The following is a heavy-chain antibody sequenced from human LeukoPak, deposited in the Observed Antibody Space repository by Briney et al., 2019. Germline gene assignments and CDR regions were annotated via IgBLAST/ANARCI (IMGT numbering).Heavy chain of an antibody. J-gene: IGHJ4*02. V-gene: IGHV1-69*13. D-gene: IGHD6-19*01. CDR3: ARTAPAVANPFDY. CDR2: IIPIFGTA. Sequence: VKVSCKAPGGTFSSYAISWVRQAPGQGLEWMGGIIPIFGTANYAQKFQGRVTITADESTSTAYMELSSLRSEDTAVYYCARTAPAVANPFDYWGQGTLVTVSS. CDR1: GGTFSSYA.